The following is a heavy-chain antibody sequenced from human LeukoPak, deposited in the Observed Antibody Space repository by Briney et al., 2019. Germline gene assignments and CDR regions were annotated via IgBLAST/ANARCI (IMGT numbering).Heavy chain of an antibody. Sequence: PGGSLRLSCTASGFTFSSYAMSWVRQAPGKGLEWVSAISGSGGSRYYADSVKGRFTISRDNSENTLYLQMNSLRAEDTAVYYCAKRPAGGDAFDIWGQGTMVTVSS. CDR2: ISGSGGSR. V-gene: IGHV3-23*01. CDR1: GFTFSSYA. D-gene: IGHD3-10*01. CDR3: AKRPAGGDAFDI. J-gene: IGHJ3*02.